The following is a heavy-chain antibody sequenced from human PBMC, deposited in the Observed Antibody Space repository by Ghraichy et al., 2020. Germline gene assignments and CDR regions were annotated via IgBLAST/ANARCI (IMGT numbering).Heavy chain of an antibody. J-gene: IGHJ3*01. CDR3: VRDMTTIVHRPNGEFEV. Sequence: SETLSLTCTVSGYSITSPYHWAWIRQPPGQGLEWIAMTYHGGATNSNPSLKSRVTMSIETSQSQFYLKLSSVTAADTAIYYCVRDMTTIVHRPNGEFEVWGQGIMVTVSS. CDR1: GYSITSPYH. D-gene: IGHD3-22*01. V-gene: IGHV4-38-2*02. CDR2: TYHGGAT.